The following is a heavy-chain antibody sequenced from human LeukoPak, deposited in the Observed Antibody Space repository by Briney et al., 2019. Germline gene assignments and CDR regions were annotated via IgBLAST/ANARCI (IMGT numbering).Heavy chain of an antibody. D-gene: IGHD2-21*02. Sequence: GGSLRLSCAASGFTVRSNFMSWVRQAPGKGLEWVSVLYRGGNTYYADSVKGRFTISRDISENTLSLQMNSLGVEDTAVYYCARGGGAFCGTDCYRNFDSWGQGTLVTVSS. J-gene: IGHJ4*02. CDR3: ARGGGAFCGTDCYRNFDS. CDR2: LYRGGNT. V-gene: IGHV3-66*01. CDR1: GFTVRSNF.